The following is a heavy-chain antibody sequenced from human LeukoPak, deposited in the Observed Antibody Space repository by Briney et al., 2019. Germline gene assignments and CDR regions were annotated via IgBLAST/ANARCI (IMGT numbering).Heavy chain of an antibody. CDR1: GFTFDDYA. Sequence: PGGSLRLSCAASGFTFDDYAMHWVRQAPGKGLEWVSGISWNSGSIGYADSVKGRFTISRDNAKNSLYLQMNSLRAEDTALYYCARDPSDPPYYYDSSGYFFDYWGQGTLVTVSS. D-gene: IGHD3-22*01. CDR3: ARDPSDPPYYYDSSGYFFDY. V-gene: IGHV3-9*01. CDR2: ISWNSGSI. J-gene: IGHJ4*02.